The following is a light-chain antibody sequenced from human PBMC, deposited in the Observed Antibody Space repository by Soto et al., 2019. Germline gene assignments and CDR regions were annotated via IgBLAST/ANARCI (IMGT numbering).Light chain of an antibody. CDR1: HSISAW. V-gene: IGKV1-5*03. J-gene: IGKJ2*01. CDR3: HQDHSFFNYT. Sequence: DIQMTQSPSTLSASVGDRVTITCRASHSISAWLAWYQQKPGKAPKLLIYKASTLDSGVPSRFSGSGSGTEFTLTISSLQPDDFATYYCHQDHSFFNYTFGQGTKVDIK. CDR2: KAS.